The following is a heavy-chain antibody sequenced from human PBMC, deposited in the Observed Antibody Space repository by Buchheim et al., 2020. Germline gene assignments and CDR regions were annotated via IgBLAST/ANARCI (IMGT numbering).Heavy chain of an antibody. J-gene: IGHJ6*03. CDR3: WGGGDSPADYYYYMDV. V-gene: IGHV3-73*02. CDR2: IRSKANSYAT. Sequence: EVQLVESGGGLVQPGGSLKLSCAASGFTFSGSAMRWVRQASGKGLEWVGRIRSKANSYATAYAASVKGRFTISRDDSKNTAYLQMNSLKTEDTAVYYCWGGGDSPADYYYYMDVWGKGTT. D-gene: IGHD3-10*01. CDR1: GFTFSGSA.